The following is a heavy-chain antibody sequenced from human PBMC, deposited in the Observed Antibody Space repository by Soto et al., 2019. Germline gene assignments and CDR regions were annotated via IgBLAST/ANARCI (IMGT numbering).Heavy chain of an antibody. Sequence: PSETLSLTCTVSGGSISSYYWSWIRQPPGKGLEWIGYIYYSGSTNYNPSPKSRVTISVDTSKNQFSLKLSSVTAADTAVYYCARADPDASVGYWGQGTLVSVSS. J-gene: IGHJ4*02. CDR2: IYYSGST. CDR3: ARADPDASVGY. CDR1: GGSISSYY. V-gene: IGHV4-59*01. D-gene: IGHD2-15*01.